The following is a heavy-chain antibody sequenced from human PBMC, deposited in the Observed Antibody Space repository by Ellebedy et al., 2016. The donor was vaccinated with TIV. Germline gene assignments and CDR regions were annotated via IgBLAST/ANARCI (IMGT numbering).Heavy chain of an antibody. D-gene: IGHD3-9*01. Sequence: GESLKISXAASGFTFSSYGMHWVRQAPGKGLEWVAVIWYDGSNKYYADSVKGRFTISRDNSKNTLYLQMNSLRAEDTAVYYCAREAYYDILTGYPPHLPFDPWGQGTLVTVSS. V-gene: IGHV3-33*01. CDR3: AREAYYDILTGYPPHLPFDP. CDR1: GFTFSSYG. CDR2: IWYDGSNK. J-gene: IGHJ5*02.